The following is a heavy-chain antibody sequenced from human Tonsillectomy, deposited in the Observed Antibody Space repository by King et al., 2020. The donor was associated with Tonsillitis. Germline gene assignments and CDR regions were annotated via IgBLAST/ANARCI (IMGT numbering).Heavy chain of an antibody. CDR3: ARPTGEGVDAFDI. D-gene: IGHD7-27*01. Sequence: QLQESGPGLVKPSETLSLTCTISGGSISSSSYYWGWIRQPPGKGLEWIGGIYYSGSTYYTPSLKSRVTISVDTSKNQFSLKLSSVTAADTAVYYCARPTGEGVDAFDIWGQGTMVSVSS. J-gene: IGHJ3*02. CDR1: GGSISSSSYY. CDR2: IYYSGST. V-gene: IGHV4-39*01.